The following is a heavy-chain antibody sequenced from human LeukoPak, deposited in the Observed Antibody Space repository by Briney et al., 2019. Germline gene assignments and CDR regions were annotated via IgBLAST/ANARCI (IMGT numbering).Heavy chain of an antibody. J-gene: IGHJ5*02. CDR2: IYYSGST. V-gene: IGHV4-59*01. D-gene: IGHD1-26*01. CDR3: AREKVGATYWFDP. CDR1: GGSISSYY. Sequence: SETLSLTCTVSGGSISSYYWSWIRQPPGKGREWIGHIYYSGSTNYTPSLKSRVTISVDTSKNQFSLQLSSVTAADTAVYYCAREKVGATYWFDPWGQGTLVTVSS.